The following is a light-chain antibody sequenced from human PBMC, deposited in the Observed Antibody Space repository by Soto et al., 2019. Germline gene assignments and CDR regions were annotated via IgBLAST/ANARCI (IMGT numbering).Light chain of an antibody. CDR3: KQYSSSPLT. CDR1: QSVSSN. CDR2: DAY. V-gene: IGKV3-20*01. J-gene: IGKJ5*01. Sequence: EVVMTQSPATLSLSPGERATLSCRASQSVSSNLAWYQQNPGQAHRLLIYDAYSRATGIQDRFSGSGSGTDFTLTIRGLEPEDFAMYYCKQYSSSPLTFGQGTRLEIK.